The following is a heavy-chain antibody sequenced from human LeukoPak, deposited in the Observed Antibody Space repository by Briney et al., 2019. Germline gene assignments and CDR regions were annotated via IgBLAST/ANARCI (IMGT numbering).Heavy chain of an antibody. J-gene: IGHJ4*02. CDR3: ARVSDILTSYALTYFDY. CDR1: GHIFTNYG. Sequence: GASVKVSCKASGHIFTNYGITWVRQAPGQGLEWMGWISAHNGNTDYAQKLQGRVTMTTDTSTNTAYMELRSLRSDDTAVYYCARVSDILTSYALTYFDYWGQGTLVTVSS. V-gene: IGHV1-18*01. D-gene: IGHD3-9*01. CDR2: ISAHNGNT.